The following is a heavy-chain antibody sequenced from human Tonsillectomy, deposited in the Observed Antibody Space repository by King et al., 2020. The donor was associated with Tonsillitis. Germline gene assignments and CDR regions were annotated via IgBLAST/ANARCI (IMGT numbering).Heavy chain of an antibody. CDR3: VRENWYYDF. J-gene: IGHJ4*02. CDR1: GYIFSDYY. CDR2: IYPNNGGT. Sequence: QLVQSGAEVKKPGASVKVSCQASGYIFSDYYMHWVRQAPGQGLEWMGWIYPNNGGTYYAQKFQGRIALARDTSINSVYMELSRLTSDDTALYYCVRENWYYDFWGQGTLVTVSS. V-gene: IGHV1-2*02. D-gene: IGHD1-1*01.